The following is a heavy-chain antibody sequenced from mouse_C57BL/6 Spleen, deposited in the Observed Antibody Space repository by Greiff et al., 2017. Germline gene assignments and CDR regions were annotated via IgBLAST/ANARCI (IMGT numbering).Heavy chain of an antibody. J-gene: IGHJ2*01. D-gene: IGHD3-1*01. Sequence: VQLQQSGAELMKPGASVKLSCTATGYTFTGYWIEWVKQRPGHGLEWIGEIFPGSGSTNYNEKFKGKATFTADPSSNTAYMQLSSLTTADSAIYYCARSHTPLGYDFDYWGQGTTLTVSS. CDR1: GYTFTGYW. CDR2: IFPGSGST. CDR3: ARSHTPLGYDFDY. V-gene: IGHV1-9*01.